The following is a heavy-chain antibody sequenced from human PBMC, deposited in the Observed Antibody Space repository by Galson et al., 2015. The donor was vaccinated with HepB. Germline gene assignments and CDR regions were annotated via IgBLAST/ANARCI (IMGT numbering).Heavy chain of an antibody. D-gene: IGHD3-22*01. V-gene: IGHV1-18*04. Sequence: SVKVSCKASGYTFTSYGISWVRQAPGQGLEWMGWISAYNGNTNYAQKLQGRVTMTTDTSTSTAYMELRSLRSDDTAVYYCAREAYYDSSGVFGYWGQGTLVTVSS. CDR1: GYTFTSYG. J-gene: IGHJ4*02. CDR2: ISAYNGNT. CDR3: AREAYYDSSGVFGY.